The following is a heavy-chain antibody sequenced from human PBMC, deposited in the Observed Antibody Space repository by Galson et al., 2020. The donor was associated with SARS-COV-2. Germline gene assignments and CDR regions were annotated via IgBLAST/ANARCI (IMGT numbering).Heavy chain of an antibody. D-gene: IGHD3-22*01. CDR3: AKRHRESSGFDY. V-gene: IGHV3-23*01. Sequence: GGSLRLSCAASGFTFSSYAMNWLRPAPGKGLEWVSGISGSGSTTYYAGSVKGRFTISRDNSQNTLYLQMNSLRAEDTAIYYCAKRHRESSGFDYWGQGARVTVSS. CDR1: GFTFSSYA. J-gene: IGHJ4*02. CDR2: ISGSGSTT.